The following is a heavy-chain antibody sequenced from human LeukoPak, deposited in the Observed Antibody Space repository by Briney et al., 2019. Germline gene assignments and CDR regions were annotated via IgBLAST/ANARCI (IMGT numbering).Heavy chain of an antibody. CDR2: IYHSGST. V-gene: IGHV4-4*02. Sequence: SETLSLTCAVSGGSISSSNWWSWVRQPPGKGLEWIGEIYHSGSTNYNPSLKSRVTISVDKSKNQFSLKLSSVTAADTAVYYCARVPLEGTGTTNWFDPWGQGTLVTVSS. J-gene: IGHJ5*02. D-gene: IGHD1-7*01. CDR3: ARVPLEGTGTTNWFDP. CDR1: GGSISSSNW.